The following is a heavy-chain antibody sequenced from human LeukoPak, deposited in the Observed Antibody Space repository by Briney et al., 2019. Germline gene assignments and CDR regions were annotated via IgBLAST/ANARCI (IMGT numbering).Heavy chain of an antibody. Sequence: PSQPLSLTCAVSGGSISSGGYSWSWIRQPPGKGLEWIGYMYHGGSTYYNPSLKSRVTISVDRSKNQFSLKLSSVTAADTAVYYCASTNDFGDYVGAWGQGTLVTVFS. D-gene: IGHD4-17*01. CDR2: MYHGGST. CDR3: ASTNDFGDYVGA. CDR1: GGSISSGGYS. J-gene: IGHJ5*02. V-gene: IGHV4-30-2*01.